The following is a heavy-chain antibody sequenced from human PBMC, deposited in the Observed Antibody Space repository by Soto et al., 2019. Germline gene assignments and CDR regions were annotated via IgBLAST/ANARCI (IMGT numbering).Heavy chain of an antibody. CDR1: GFSFSPYA. CDR3: ARGVRLHFDN. J-gene: IGHJ4*02. Sequence: EVQLLESGGSLVQPGGSLRLSCAASGFSFSPYAMSWVRQAPGKGLEWVSSISGSGNKTYYADSVKGRFIISRDNSKDTLFLQMNGLSAEDTALYYCARGVRLHFDNWGQGTLVTVSS. CDR2: ISGSGNKT. V-gene: IGHV3-23*01.